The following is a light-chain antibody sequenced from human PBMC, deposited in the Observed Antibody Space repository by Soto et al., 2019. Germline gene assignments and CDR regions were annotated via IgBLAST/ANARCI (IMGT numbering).Light chain of an antibody. J-gene: IGKJ1*01. CDR1: QSISSY. Sequence: DIQMTQSPSSLSASVGDRVTIACRASQSISSYLNWYQQKPGKAPKLLIYAASSLQSGVPSRFSGSGSGTDFTLTISSLQPKEFHANYCHGYSICARTFGRGSMA. V-gene: IGKV1-39*01. CDR3: HGYSICART. CDR2: AAS.